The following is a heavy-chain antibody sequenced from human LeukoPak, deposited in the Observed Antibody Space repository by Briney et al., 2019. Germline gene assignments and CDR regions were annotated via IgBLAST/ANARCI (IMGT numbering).Heavy chain of an antibody. CDR3: AKEGDYYGSGSYRDGFDI. Sequence: PGGSLRLSCAASGFTFSDYYMSWIRQAPGKGLEWVAFIRYDGINKYYADSVKGRFTISRDSFKNTLYLQMNSLRPEDTAVYYCAKEGDYYGSGSYRDGFDIWGQGTGATVSS. CDR2: IRYDGINK. V-gene: IGHV3-30*02. D-gene: IGHD3-10*01. CDR1: GFTFSDYY. J-gene: IGHJ3*02.